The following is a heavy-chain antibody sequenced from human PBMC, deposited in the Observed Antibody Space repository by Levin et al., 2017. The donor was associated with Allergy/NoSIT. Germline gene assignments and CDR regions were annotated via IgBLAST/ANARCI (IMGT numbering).Heavy chain of an antibody. D-gene: IGHD3-16*01. J-gene: IGHJ6*03. CDR1: GYSFTSYW. V-gene: IGHV5-51*01. CDR3: ARLWGSYHYYYYYMDV. Sequence: GESLKISCKGSGYSFTSYWIGWVRQMPGKGLEWMGIIYPGDSDTRYSPSFQGQVTISADKSISTAYLQWSSLKASDTAMYYCARLWGSYHYYYYYMDVWGKGTTVTVSS. CDR2: IYPGDSDT.